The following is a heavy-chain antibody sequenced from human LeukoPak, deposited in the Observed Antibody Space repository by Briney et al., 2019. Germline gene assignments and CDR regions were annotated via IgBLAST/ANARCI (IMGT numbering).Heavy chain of an antibody. D-gene: IGHD3-22*01. CDR1: GFTFSIYE. CDR3: ARDPYYYDSSGEL. J-gene: IGHJ4*02. CDR2: ISSSSTI. Sequence: GGSLRLSCAASGFTFSIYEMNWVRQAPGKGLEWISYISSSSTIYYADSVKGRFTISRDDAKNSLYLQMNSLRDEDTAVYYCARDPYYYDSSGELWGQGTLVTVSS. V-gene: IGHV3-48*03.